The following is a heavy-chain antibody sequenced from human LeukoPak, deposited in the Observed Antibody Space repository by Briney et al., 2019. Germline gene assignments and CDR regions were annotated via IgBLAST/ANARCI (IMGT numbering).Heavy chain of an antibody. CDR1: GFSFSSYS. V-gene: IGHV3-21*01. J-gene: IGHJ6*04. CDR3: ARDDDGSGSYGLMDV. CDR2: ISSGSSYI. D-gene: IGHD3-10*01. Sequence: PGGSLRLSCAASGFSFSSYSMNWVRQAPGKGLEWVSSISSGSSYIYYADSVKGRFTISRDNANNSLYLQMNSLRAEDTAVYYCARDDDGSGSYGLMDVWGKGTTVTVSS.